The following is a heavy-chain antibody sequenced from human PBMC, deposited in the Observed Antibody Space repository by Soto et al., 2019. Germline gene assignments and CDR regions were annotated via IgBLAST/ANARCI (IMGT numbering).Heavy chain of an antibody. V-gene: IGHV3-33*01. J-gene: IGHJ6*02. CDR1: GFTLSSYG. CDR3: ARDGDCSSTSCPGYYYYGMDV. D-gene: IGHD2-2*01. Sequence: QVQLVESGGGVVQPGRSLRLSCTASGFTLSSYGMHWVRQATGKGLEWVAGIWYDGSNKYYGDSVKGRVTISRDHSRNTLYLQMNSRRDEDTAVYYCARDGDCSSTSCPGYYYYGMDVWGQGTTVTVAS. CDR2: IWYDGSNK.